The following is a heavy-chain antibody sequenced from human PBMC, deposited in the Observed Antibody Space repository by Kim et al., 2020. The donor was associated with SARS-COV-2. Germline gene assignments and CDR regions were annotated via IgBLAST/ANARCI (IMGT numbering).Heavy chain of an antibody. D-gene: IGHD2-2*03. V-gene: IGHV1-46*01. Sequence: ASVKVSCKASGYTFTSYYMHWVRQAPGQGLEWMGIINPSGGSTSYAQKFQGRVTMTRDTSTSTVYMELSSLRSEDTAVYYCARDLGYCSSTSCYVRSSDGMDVWGQGTTVTVSS. J-gene: IGHJ6*02. CDR1: GYTFTSYY. CDR2: INPSGGST. CDR3: ARDLGYCSSTSCYVRSSDGMDV.